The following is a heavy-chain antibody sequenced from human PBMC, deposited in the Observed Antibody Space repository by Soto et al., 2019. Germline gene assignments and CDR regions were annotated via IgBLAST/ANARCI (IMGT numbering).Heavy chain of an antibody. J-gene: IGHJ5*02. CDR3: AARLGNIGWYWLDT. D-gene: IGHD6-19*01. V-gene: IGHV1-58*01. CDR2: LVVGSGNT. Sequence: ASVKVSCKTSGFMFTSSAVQWVRQARGQRLEWIGWLVVGSGNTHYAQHFQERVTLTRDMSTGTAYMELSSLRSEDTAVYYCAARLGNIGWYWLDTWGQGTLVTVSS. CDR1: GFMFTSSA.